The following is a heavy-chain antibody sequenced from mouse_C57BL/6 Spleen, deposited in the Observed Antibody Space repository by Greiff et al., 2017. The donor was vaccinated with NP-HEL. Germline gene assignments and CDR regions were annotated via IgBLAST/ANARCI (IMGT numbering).Heavy chain of an antibody. J-gene: IGHJ4*01. Sequence: VQLQQSGPELVKPGASVKIPCKASGYTFTDYNMDWVKQSHGKSLEWIGDINPNNGGTIYNQKFKGKATLTVDKSSSTAYMELRSLTSEDTAVYYCASLQLRLQAMDYWGQGTSVTVSS. D-gene: IGHD3-2*02. CDR1: GYTFTDYN. V-gene: IGHV1-18*01. CDR3: ASLQLRLQAMDY. CDR2: INPNNGGT.